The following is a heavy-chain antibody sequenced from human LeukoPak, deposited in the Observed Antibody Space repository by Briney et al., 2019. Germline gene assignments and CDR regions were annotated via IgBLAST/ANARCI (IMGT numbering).Heavy chain of an antibody. V-gene: IGHV4-30-4*01. CDR3: AREGFTMIDY. D-gene: IGHD3-22*01. CDR2: IYYGGST. J-gene: IGHJ4*02. Sequence: SETLSLTCTVSVGSTSSGDYYWSRIRQPPGKGLEWIGYIYYGGSTYYNTSLKSRVTISVDTSKNKISLKLSSVTAADTAVYYCAREGFTMIDYWGEGTLVTVSS. CDR1: VGSTSSGDYY.